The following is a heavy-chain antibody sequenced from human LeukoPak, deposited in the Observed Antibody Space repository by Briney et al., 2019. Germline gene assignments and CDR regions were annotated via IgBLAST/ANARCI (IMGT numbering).Heavy chain of an antibody. CDR2: IYTSGST. D-gene: IGHD6-13*01. V-gene: IGHV4-61*02. Sequence: SQTLSLTCTVSGGSISSGSYYWSWIRQPAGKGLEWIGRIYTSGSTNYNPSLKSRVTISVDTSKNQFSLKLSSVTAADTAVYYRARHAGIAAADYYYYYYMDVWGKGTTVTVSS. CDR1: GGSISSGSYY. CDR3: ARHAGIAAADYYYYYYMDV. J-gene: IGHJ6*03.